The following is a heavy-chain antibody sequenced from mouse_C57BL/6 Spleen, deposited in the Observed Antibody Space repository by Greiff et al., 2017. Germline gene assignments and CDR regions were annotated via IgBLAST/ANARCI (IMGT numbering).Heavy chain of an antibody. CDR2: IDPSDSYT. Sequence: QVQLQQSGAELVKPGASVKLSCKASGYTFTSYWMPWVNQRPGQGLEWIGEIDPSDSYTNYNQKFKGKATLTVDPSSSTAYMQLSSLTSEDSAVYYCARGGSSYYWGQGTTLTVSS. V-gene: IGHV1-50*01. CDR1: GYTFTSYW. J-gene: IGHJ2*01. D-gene: IGHD1-1*01. CDR3: ARGGSSYY.